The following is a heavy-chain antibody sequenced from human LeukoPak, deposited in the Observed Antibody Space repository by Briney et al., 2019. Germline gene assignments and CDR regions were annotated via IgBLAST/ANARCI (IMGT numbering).Heavy chain of an antibody. CDR1: GYSIRSGFY. Sequence: SETLSLTCTVSGYSIRSGFYWGWIRQPPGKGLEWIASIYYSGSSFDNPALKSRVTISVDTSKNQFSLKLSSVTAADTAVYYCARHRSGWLQSSFDYWGQGTLVTVSS. J-gene: IGHJ4*02. CDR3: ARHRSGWLQSSFDY. D-gene: IGHD5-24*01. CDR2: IYYSGSS. V-gene: IGHV4-38-2*02.